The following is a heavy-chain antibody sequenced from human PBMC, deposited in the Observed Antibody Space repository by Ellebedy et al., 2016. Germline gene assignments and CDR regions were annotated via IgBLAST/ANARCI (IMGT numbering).Heavy chain of an antibody. CDR3: ARGFRHGLRKGYCTNGVCRDY. CDR1: GYTFTSYD. V-gene: IGHV1-8*01. J-gene: IGHJ4*02. CDR2: MNPNSGNT. Sequence: ASVKVSXXASGYTFTSYDINWVRQATGQGLEWMGWMNPNSGNTGYAQKFQGRVTMTRNTSISTAYMELSSLRSEDTAVYYCARGFRHGLRKGYCTNGVCRDYWGQGILVTVSS. D-gene: IGHD2-8*01.